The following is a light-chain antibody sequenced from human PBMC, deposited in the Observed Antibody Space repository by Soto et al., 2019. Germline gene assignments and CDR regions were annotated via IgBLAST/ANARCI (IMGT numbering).Light chain of an antibody. CDR1: SSNIGAGYD. J-gene: IGLJ3*02. V-gene: IGLV1-40*01. CDR2: GNS. Sequence: QSVLTQPPSVSGAPGQRVTISCTGSSSNIGAGYDVHWYQQLPGTAPKLLIYGNSNRPSGVPDRFSGSKSGTSASLAITGLQAEDEAHYYCQSYDSSLIGWVFGGGTQLTFL. CDR3: QSYDSSLIGWV.